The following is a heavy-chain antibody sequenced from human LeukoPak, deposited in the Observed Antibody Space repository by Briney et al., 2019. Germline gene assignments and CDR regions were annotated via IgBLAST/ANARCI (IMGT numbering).Heavy chain of an antibody. J-gene: IGHJ4*02. D-gene: IGHD6-13*01. CDR3: AKSDTPWGSWYYFDS. V-gene: IGHV3-23*01. Sequence: GGSLRLSCAVSGSTFRNYGVSWVRQAPGKGLEWVSSINNSGGATYYADSVKGRFTISRDNSKNTLYLQMNSLRVEDTAVYYCAKSDTPWGSWYYFDSWGQGTLVTVSS. CDR1: GSTFRNYG. CDR2: INNSGGAT.